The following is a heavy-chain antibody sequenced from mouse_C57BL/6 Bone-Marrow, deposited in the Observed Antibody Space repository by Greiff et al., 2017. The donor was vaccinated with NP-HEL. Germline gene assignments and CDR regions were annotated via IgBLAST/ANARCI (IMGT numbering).Heavy chain of an antibody. CDR3: ALEAGTWFAY. J-gene: IGHJ3*01. V-gene: IGHV1-80*01. CDR1: GYAFSSYW. CDR2: IYPGDGDT. Sequence: LVESGAELVKPGASVKISCKASGYAFSSYWMNWVKQRPGKGLEWIGQIYPGDGDTNYNGKFKGKATLTADKSSSTAYMQLSSLTSEDSAVYFCALEAGTWFAYWGQGTLVTVSA.